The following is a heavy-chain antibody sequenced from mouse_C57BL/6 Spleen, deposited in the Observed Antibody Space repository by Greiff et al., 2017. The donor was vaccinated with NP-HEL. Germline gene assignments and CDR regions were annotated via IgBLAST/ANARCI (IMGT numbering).Heavy chain of an antibody. D-gene: IGHD2-5*01. Sequence: EVQLQQSGPELVKPGASVKISCKASGYTFTDYYMNWVKQSHGKSLEWIGDINPNNGGTSYNQTCKGKATLTVDKSSSTAYMELRSLTSEDSAVYYCARPYYSKVAMDYWGQGTSVTVSS. CDR2: INPNNGGT. V-gene: IGHV1-26*01. CDR1: GYTFTDYY. CDR3: ARPYYSKVAMDY. J-gene: IGHJ4*01.